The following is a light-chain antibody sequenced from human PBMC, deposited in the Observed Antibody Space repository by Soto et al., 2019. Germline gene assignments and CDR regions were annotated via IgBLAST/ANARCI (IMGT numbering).Light chain of an antibody. V-gene: IGKV3-15*01. Sequence: ETVMTQSPVTLSVSPGERATLSCRASQSVSSNLAWYQQKPGQAPRLLIYGASTRATGVAARFSGSGSGTEFTLSISSLQSEDFAVYYCQQYNNWPPYTFGQGTKLEIK. CDR2: GAS. CDR1: QSVSSN. J-gene: IGKJ2*01. CDR3: QQYNNWPPYT.